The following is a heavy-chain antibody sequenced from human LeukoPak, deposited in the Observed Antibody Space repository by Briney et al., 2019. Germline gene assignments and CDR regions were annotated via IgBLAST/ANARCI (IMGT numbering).Heavy chain of an antibody. CDR1: GFSSNSYN. Sequence: GGSLRLSCEASGFSSNSYNMCWVRQAPGQGLEWVSDISSSSSITYYADSVKGRFTISRDNAKNSLYLQMNSLRVEDTAVYYCARGGAAPDYWGQGTLVTVSS. J-gene: IGHJ4*02. D-gene: IGHD1-26*01. CDR2: ISSSSSIT. V-gene: IGHV3-48*01. CDR3: ARGGAAPDY.